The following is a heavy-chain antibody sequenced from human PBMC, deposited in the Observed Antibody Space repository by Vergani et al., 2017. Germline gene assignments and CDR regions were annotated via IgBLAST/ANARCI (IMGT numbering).Heavy chain of an antibody. Sequence: QVTLKESGPVLVKPTETLTLTCTVSGFSLSNARMGVSWIRQPPGTSLEWLAHIFSNDEKSYSTSLKRRLTISKDTSKSQVVLTMTNMDPVDTATNYCARVYYDFWSGYLNWFDPWGQGTLVTVSS. CDR3: ARVYYDFWSGYLNWFDP. CDR2: IFSNDEK. CDR1: GFSLSNARMG. V-gene: IGHV2-26*01. D-gene: IGHD3-3*01. J-gene: IGHJ5*02.